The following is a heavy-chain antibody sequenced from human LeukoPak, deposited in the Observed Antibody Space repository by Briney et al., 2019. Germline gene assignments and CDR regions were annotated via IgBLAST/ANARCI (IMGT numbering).Heavy chain of an antibody. CDR3: ARQHTRSVVGATHVDY. J-gene: IGHJ4*02. Sequence: SETLSLTCNVSGGSISGYYWSWIRQPPGRTLEWVGTVSYGGSSNYNPSLESRVTISVDTSKIHFSLKLSSVTAADTAVYYCARQHTRSVVGATHVDYWGQGTLVTVSS. CDR1: GGSISGYY. CDR2: VSYGGSS. D-gene: IGHD1-26*01. V-gene: IGHV4-59*08.